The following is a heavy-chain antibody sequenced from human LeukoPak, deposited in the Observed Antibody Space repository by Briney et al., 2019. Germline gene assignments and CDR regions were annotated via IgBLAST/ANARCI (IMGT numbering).Heavy chain of an antibody. CDR2: ISGSGGTT. V-gene: IGHV3-23*01. CDR3: AREVFFQFDN. Sequence: GGSLRLSCAASGFALTSYAMSWARQPPGKGLEWVSAISGSGGTTYYADSVRGRFIISRENSKSTLYLQMNSLRAEDTAIYYCAREVFFQFDNWGQGALVTVSS. J-gene: IGHJ4*02. CDR1: GFALTSYA.